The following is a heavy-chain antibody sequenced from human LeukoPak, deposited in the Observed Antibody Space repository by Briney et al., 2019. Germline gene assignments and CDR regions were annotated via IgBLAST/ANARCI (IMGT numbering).Heavy chain of an antibody. CDR1: GFTFSSYA. D-gene: IGHD4-23*01. Sequence: GSLRLSCAASGFTFSSYAMSWIRQSPGKGLEWIGEINHSGSTNYNPSLKSRVTISVDTSRNQFSLKLSSVTAADTGVYYCARGPTVETHDFDYWGQGTLVTVSS. J-gene: IGHJ4*02. CDR3: ARGPTVETHDFDY. V-gene: IGHV4-34*01. CDR2: INHSGST.